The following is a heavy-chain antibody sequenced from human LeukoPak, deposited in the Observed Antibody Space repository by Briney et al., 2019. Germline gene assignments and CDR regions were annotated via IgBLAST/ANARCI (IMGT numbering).Heavy chain of an antibody. V-gene: IGHV4-34*01. J-gene: IGHJ4*02. Sequence: SETLSLTCAVYGGSFSGYYWSWIRQPPGKGLEWIGEINHSGSTNYNPSLKSRVTISVDTSKNQFSLKLSSVTAGDTAVYYCARDMSWSGWYALDYWGQGTLVTVSS. CDR1: GGSFSGYY. D-gene: IGHD6-19*01. CDR2: INHSGST. CDR3: ARDMSWSGWYALDY.